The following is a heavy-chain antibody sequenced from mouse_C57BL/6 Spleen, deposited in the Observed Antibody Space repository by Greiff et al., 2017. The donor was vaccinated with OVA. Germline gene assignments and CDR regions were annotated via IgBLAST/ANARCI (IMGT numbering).Heavy chain of an antibody. CDR2: IHPNSGST. Sequence: QVQLQQPGAELVKPGASVKLSCKASGYTFTSYWMHWVKQRPGQGLEWIGMIHPNSGSTNYNEKFKSKATLTVDKSSSTAYMQLSSLTSEDSAVYYWARSGVMNDYDNYFDYWGQGTTLTVSS. CDR3: ARSGVMNDYDNYFDY. J-gene: IGHJ2*01. V-gene: IGHV1-64*01. D-gene: IGHD2-4*01. CDR1: GYTFTSYW.